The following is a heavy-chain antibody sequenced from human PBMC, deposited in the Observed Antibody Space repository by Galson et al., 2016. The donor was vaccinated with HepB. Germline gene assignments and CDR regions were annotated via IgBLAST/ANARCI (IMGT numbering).Heavy chain of an antibody. D-gene: IGHD4-17*01. CDR3: ARESPTTAGAFDI. J-gene: IGHJ4*02. V-gene: IGHV3-74*01. CDR2: IHSDGSTT. CDR1: GFIFSNYW. Sequence: SLRLSCAASGFIFSNYWMHWVRQAPGKGLVWVSRIHSDGSTTSYADSVKGRFTVSRDNAKNTLYTQMNSLRAEDTAVYYCARESPTTAGAFDIWGQGTLVTVSS.